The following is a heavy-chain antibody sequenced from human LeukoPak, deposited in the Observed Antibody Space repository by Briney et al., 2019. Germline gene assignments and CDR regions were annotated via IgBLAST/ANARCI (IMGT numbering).Heavy chain of an antibody. D-gene: IGHD2/OR15-2a*01. CDR2: ISAYNGNT. J-gene: IGHJ5*02. Sequence: GASVKVSCKASGYTFTSYGISWVRQAPGQGLEWMGWISAYNGNTNYAQKLQGRVTMTTDTSTSTAYMELRSLRSDDTAVYYCARLFWVLPYNWFDPWGQGTLVTVSS. V-gene: IGHV1-18*01. CDR1: GYTFTSYG. CDR3: ARLFWVLPYNWFDP.